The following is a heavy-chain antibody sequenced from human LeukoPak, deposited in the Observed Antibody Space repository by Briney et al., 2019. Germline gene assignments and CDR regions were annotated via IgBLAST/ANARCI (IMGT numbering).Heavy chain of an antibody. J-gene: IGHJ4*02. CDR2: IKQDGSEK. Sequence: GGSLRLSCAASGFTFTDYAMNWVRQTPGKGLEWVANIKQDGSEKYYVDSVKGRFTISRDNAKNALYLQMNSLRVEDTAVYYCAPWGDYSDYWGQGSLVTVSS. CDR1: GFTFTDYA. D-gene: IGHD3-16*01. CDR3: APWGDYSDY. V-gene: IGHV3-7*01.